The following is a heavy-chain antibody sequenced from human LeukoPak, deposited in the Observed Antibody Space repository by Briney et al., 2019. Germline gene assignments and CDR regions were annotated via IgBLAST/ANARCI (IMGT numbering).Heavy chain of an antibody. Sequence: GASVKVSCKASGYTFTSYGISWVRQAPGQGLEWMGWISAYNGNTNYAQKHQGRVTTTTDTSTSTAYMELRSLRSDDTAVYYCARVPILVGATWSDYWGQGTLVTVSS. CDR1: GYTFTSYG. CDR3: ARVPILVGATWSDY. CDR2: ISAYNGNT. D-gene: IGHD1-26*01. V-gene: IGHV1-18*01. J-gene: IGHJ4*02.